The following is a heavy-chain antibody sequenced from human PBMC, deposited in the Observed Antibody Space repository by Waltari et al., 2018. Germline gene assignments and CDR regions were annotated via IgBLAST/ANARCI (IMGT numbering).Heavy chain of an antibody. CDR1: GFTFSSYW. J-gene: IGHJ4*02. CDR3: AKGIYCSSTSCYLGFDY. Sequence: EVQLVESGGGLVQPGGSLRLSCAASGFTFSSYWMSWVRQAPGKGLEWVANIKQDGSEKYYVDSVKGRVTISRDNAKNSLYLQMNSLRAEDTAVYYCAKGIYCSSTSCYLGFDYWGQGTLVTVSS. CDR2: IKQDGSEK. D-gene: IGHD2-2*01. V-gene: IGHV3-7*04.